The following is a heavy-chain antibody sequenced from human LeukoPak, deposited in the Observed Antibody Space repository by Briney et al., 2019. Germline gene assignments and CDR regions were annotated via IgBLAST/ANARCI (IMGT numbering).Heavy chain of an antibody. CDR3: ASSDGSGSYYTPFDY. CDR1: GGSISSSSYY. Sequence: SETLPLTCTVSGGSISSSSYYWGWIRQPPGKGLEWIGSIYYSGSTYYNPSLKSRVTITVDTSKNQFSLKLSSVTAADTAVYYCASSDGSGSYYTPFDYWGQGTLVTVSS. CDR2: IYYSGST. J-gene: IGHJ4*02. V-gene: IGHV4-39*07. D-gene: IGHD3-10*01.